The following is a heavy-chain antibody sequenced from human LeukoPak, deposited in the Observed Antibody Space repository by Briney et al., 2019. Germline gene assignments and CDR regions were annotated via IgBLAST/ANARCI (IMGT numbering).Heavy chain of an antibody. V-gene: IGHV4-59*11. D-gene: IGHD4-17*01. Sequence: ASETLSLTCAVSDDSFSSHYWTWIRQPPGKGLISYIGSTNYNPSLKSRVTISIDTSKNQFSLKLSSVTAADTAVYYCARDLVTVTKGFDIWGQGTMVSVSS. CDR1: DDSFSSHY. CDR3: ARDLVTVTKGFDI. CDR2: ISYIGST. J-gene: IGHJ3*02.